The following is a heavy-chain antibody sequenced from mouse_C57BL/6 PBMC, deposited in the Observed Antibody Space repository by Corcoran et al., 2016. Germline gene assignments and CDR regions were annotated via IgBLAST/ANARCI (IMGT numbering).Heavy chain of an antibody. D-gene: IGHD3-2*02. V-gene: IGHV1-26*01. Sequence: EVQLQQSGPELVKPGASVKISCKASGYTFTDYYMNWVKQSHGKSLEWIGDINPNNGGTSYNQKFKGKATLTVDKSSSTAYMELRSLTSEDSAVYYCARPNRQLRFFDYWGQGTTLTVSS. CDR1: GYTFTDYY. CDR3: ARPNRQLRFFDY. J-gene: IGHJ2*01. CDR2: INPNNGGT.